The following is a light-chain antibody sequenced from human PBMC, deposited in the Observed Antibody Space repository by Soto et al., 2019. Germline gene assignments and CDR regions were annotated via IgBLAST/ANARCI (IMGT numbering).Light chain of an antibody. CDR3: SSYSTTNILV. J-gene: IGLJ1*01. V-gene: IGLV2-14*03. CDR1: SSDVGGYNY. CDR2: DVN. Sequence: QSALTQPPSASGSPGQSVAISCTGTSSDVGGYNYVSWYQQHPGRAPKLILYDVNNRPSGVSNHFSGSKSGNTASLVISGLQANDEADYYCSSYSTTNILVFGSGTKVTVL.